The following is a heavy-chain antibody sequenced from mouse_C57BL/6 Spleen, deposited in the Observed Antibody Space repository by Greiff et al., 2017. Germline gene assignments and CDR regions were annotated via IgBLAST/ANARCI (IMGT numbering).Heavy chain of an antibody. J-gene: IGHJ4*01. Sequence: QVQLKESGPGLVQPSQSLSITCTVSGFSLTSYGVHWVRQSPGKGLEWLGVIWSGGSTDYNAAFISRLSISKDNSKSQVFFKMNSLQADDTAIYYCARNRDLDFYRAMDYWGQGTSVTVSS. D-gene: IGHD3-3*01. CDR3: ARNRDLDFYRAMDY. CDR2: IWSGGST. CDR1: GFSLTSYG. V-gene: IGHV2-2*01.